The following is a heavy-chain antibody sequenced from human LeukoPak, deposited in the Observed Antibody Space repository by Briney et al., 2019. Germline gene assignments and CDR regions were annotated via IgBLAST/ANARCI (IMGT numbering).Heavy chain of an antibody. J-gene: IGHJ4*02. V-gene: IGHV3-21*01. CDR3: AREGTAYCGGDCYLDY. Sequence: GGSLRPSCAASGFTFSTYSMNWVRQAPGKGLEWISSIRDSSSYIYYADSVKGRFTLSRDNAKNSLYLQMSSLRAEDTAVYYCAREGTAYCGGDCYLDYWGQGTLVTVSS. D-gene: IGHD2-21*01. CDR1: GFTFSTYS. CDR2: IRDSSSYI.